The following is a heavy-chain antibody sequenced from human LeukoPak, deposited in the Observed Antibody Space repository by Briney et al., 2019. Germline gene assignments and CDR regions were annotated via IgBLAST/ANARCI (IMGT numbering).Heavy chain of an antibody. Sequence: PGGSLRLSCAASGFTFSSYGMHWVRRAPGKGLEWVAVISYDGSNKYYADSVKGRFTISRDNSKNTLYLQMNSLRAGDTAVYYCASMDVWGQGTTVTVSS. CDR2: ISYDGSNK. CDR3: ASMDV. CDR1: GFTFSSYG. V-gene: IGHV3-30*03. J-gene: IGHJ6*02.